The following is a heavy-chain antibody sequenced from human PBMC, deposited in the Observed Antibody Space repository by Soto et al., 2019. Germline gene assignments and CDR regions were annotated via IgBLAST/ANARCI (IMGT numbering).Heavy chain of an antibody. V-gene: IGHV1-45*02. CDR1: GYTFTYRY. Sequence: ASVKVSCKASGYTFTYRYLHWVRQAPGQALEWMGWITPFNGNTNYAQKFQDRVTITRDRSMSTAYMELSSLRSEDTAMYYCARLAVAGQNDAFDIWGQGTMVTVSS. CDR3: ARLAVAGQNDAFDI. D-gene: IGHD6-19*01. CDR2: ITPFNGNT. J-gene: IGHJ3*02.